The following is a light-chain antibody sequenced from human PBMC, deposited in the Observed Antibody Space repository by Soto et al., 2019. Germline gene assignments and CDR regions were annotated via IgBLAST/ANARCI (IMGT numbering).Light chain of an antibody. CDR3: QQYDRTPLT. J-gene: IGKJ4*01. CDR1: QNLLYSSNNKNS. Sequence: DIVMTQSPDSLAVSLGERATINCKSSQNLLYSSNNKNSLAWYQQKPGQPPKLLIYWASTRESGVPDRFSCSGSGTDFTLNISSLQAEDVAVYYCQQYDRTPLTFCGGTKVEIK. V-gene: IGKV4-1*01. CDR2: WAS.